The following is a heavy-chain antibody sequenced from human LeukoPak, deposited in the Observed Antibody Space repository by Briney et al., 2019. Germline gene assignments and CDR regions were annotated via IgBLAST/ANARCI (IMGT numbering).Heavy chain of an antibody. D-gene: IGHD2-2*01. CDR1: GFTFSSYG. J-gene: IGHJ3*01. V-gene: IGHV3-30*02. CDR3: ARAWDFVVGAFDL. Sequence: GGSLRLSCAASGFTFSSYGMHWVRQAPGKGLEWVAFIRYDGSNKYYADSVKGRFTISRDDSKNTLYLQMSSLRGEDTAIYYCARAWDFVVGAFDLWGQGTMVTVSS. CDR2: IRYDGSNK.